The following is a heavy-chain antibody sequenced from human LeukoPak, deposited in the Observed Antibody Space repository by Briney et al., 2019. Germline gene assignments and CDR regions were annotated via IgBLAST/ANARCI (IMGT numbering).Heavy chain of an antibody. Sequence: ASVKVPCKVSGYTLTELSMHWVRQAPGKGLEWMGGFDPEDGETIYAQKFQGRVTMTEDTSTDTAYMELSSLRSEDTAVYYCATGVSSDYGMDVWGQGTTVTVSS. CDR1: GYTLTELS. D-gene: IGHD6-19*01. J-gene: IGHJ6*02. CDR2: FDPEDGET. V-gene: IGHV1-24*01. CDR3: ATGVSSDYGMDV.